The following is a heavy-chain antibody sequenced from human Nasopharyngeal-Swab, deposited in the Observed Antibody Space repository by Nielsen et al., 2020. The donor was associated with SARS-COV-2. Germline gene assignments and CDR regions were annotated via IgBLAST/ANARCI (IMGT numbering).Heavy chain of an antibody. D-gene: IGHD3-3*01. CDR3: AKDIEYYDFWSGHYYYYMDV. CDR2: ISGSGGST. Sequence: GESLKISCAASGFTFSSYAMSWVRQAPGKGLEWVSAISGSGGSTYYADSVKGRFTISRDNSKNTLYLQVNSLRAEDTAVYYCAKDIEYYDFWSGHYYYYMDVWGKGTTVTVSS. CDR1: GFTFSSYA. V-gene: IGHV3-23*01. J-gene: IGHJ6*03.